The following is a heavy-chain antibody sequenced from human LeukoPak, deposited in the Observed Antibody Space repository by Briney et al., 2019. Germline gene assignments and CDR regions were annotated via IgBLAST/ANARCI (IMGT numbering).Heavy chain of an antibody. CDR2: INHSGST. CDR3: ARGRRGYYGSGSYYNLVWFDP. D-gene: IGHD3-10*01. CDR1: GGSLSGDY. V-gene: IGHV4-34*01. Sequence: SETLSLTCGVYGGSLSGDYWSWIRQPPGKGLEWIGEINHSGSTNYNPSLKSRVTISVDTSKNQFSLKLSSVTAADTAVYYCARGRRGYYGSGSYYNLVWFDPWGQGTLVTVSS. J-gene: IGHJ5*02.